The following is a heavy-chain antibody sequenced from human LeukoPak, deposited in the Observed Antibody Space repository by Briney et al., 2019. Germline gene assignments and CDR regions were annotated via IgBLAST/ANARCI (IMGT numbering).Heavy chain of an antibody. CDR1: GFTFSSYS. D-gene: IGHD6-13*01. J-gene: IGHJ3*02. CDR2: ISSSSSYI. Sequence: GGSLRLSCAASGFTFSSYSVNWVRQAPGKGLEWVSSISSSSSYIYYADSVKGRFTISRDNAKNSLYLQMNSLRAEDTAVYYCARGEQQMTHDAFDIWGQGTMVTVSS. CDR3: ARGEQQMTHDAFDI. V-gene: IGHV3-21*01.